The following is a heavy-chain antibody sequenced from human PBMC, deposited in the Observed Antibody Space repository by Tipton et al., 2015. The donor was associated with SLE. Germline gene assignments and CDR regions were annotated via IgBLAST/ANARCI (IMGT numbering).Heavy chain of an antibody. Sequence: TLSLTCTVSGGSISSSSYYWGWIRQPPGRGLEWIGSIYYSGSTYYHPSLQSRVIISLDTSKNQFSLKLSSVTAADTAVYYCASDSHSGSYSVDYWGQGTLVTVSS. CDR2: IYYSGST. D-gene: IGHD1-26*01. CDR1: GGSISSSSYY. J-gene: IGHJ4*02. CDR3: ASDSHSGSYSVDY. V-gene: IGHV4-39*07.